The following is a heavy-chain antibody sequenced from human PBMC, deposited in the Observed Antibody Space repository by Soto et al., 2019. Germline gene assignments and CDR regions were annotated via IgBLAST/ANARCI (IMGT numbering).Heavy chain of an antibody. CDR1: GGSFSGYY. CDR3: ARGFIVVVVAATIAFDI. CDR2: INHSGST. Sequence: ASETLSLTCAVYGGSFSGYYWSWIRQPPGKGLEWIGEINHSGSTNYNPSLKSRVTISVDTSKNQFSLKLSSVTAADTAVYYCARGFIVVVVAATIAFDIWGQGTMVTVSS. D-gene: IGHD2-15*01. V-gene: IGHV4-34*01. J-gene: IGHJ3*02.